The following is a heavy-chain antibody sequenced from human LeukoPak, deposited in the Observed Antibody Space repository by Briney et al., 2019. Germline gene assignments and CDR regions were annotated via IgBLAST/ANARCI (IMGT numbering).Heavy chain of an antibody. V-gene: IGHV1-8*01. CDR2: MNPNSGNT. J-gene: IGHJ4*02. CDR1: GYTFTSHD. CDR3: ARGRGYSYGYADY. D-gene: IGHD5-18*01. Sequence: ASVKVSCKASGYTFTSHDINWVRQATGQGLEWMGWMNPNSGNTGYAEKFQGRVTMTRNISIRTAYMELSTLRSDDTAVYYCARGRGYSYGYADYWGQGTLVTVSS.